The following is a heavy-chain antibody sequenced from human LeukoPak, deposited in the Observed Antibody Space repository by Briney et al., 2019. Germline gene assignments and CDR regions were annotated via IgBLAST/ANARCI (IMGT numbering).Heavy chain of an antibody. J-gene: IGHJ4*02. CDR3: ARLSYDSSGWDFDY. Sequence: PSQTLSLTRTVSGGSISSGDYYWSWIRQPPGKGLEWIGYIYYSGSTYYNPSLKSRVTISVDTSKNQFSLKLSSVTAADTAVYYCARLSYDSSGWDFDYWGQGTLVTVSS. CDR2: IYYSGST. V-gene: IGHV4-30-4*01. CDR1: GGSISSGDYY. D-gene: IGHD3-22*01.